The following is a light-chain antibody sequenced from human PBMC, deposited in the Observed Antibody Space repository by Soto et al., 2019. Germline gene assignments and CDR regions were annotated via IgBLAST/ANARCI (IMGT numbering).Light chain of an antibody. V-gene: IGKV3-15*01. J-gene: IGKJ4*01. CDR2: GAS. CDR3: QQYSNWPLLS. Sequence: EIVMTQSPATLSVSPGERATLSCRASQSVSSNLAWYQQKPGQAPRLLIYGASTRATGIPARLSGSGSGTEFTLTISSLQSEDFAVYYCQQYSNWPLLSFGGGTKVDIK. CDR1: QSVSSN.